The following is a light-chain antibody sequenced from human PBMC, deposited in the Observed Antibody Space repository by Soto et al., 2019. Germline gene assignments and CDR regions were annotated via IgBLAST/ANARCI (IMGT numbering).Light chain of an antibody. V-gene: IGLV1-47*01. CDR1: SSNIGSHF. J-gene: IGLJ3*02. CDR2: RDG. Sequence: QSALTQPPSASGTPGQSLTISCSGSSSNIGSHFVYWYHHLPGTAPKLLIFRDGQRPSGVPARFFGSKSGTSASLAITGLRSEDEADYYCAVWDQSLTGWVFGGGTQLTVL. CDR3: AVWDQSLTGWV.